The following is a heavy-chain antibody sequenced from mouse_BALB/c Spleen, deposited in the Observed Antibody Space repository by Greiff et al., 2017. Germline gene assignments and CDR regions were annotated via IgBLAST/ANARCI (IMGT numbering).Heavy chain of an antibody. CDR1: GYTFTSYW. J-gene: IGHJ4*01. CDR2: INPSNGRT. Sequence: VQLQQPGAELVKPGASVKLSCKASGYTFTSYWMHWVKQRPGQGLEWIGEINPSNGRTNYNEKFKSKATLTVDKSSSTAYMQLSSLTSEDSAVYYCARWARATFMDYWGQGTSVTVSS. V-gene: IGHV1S81*02. CDR3: ARWARATFMDY. D-gene: IGHD3-1*01.